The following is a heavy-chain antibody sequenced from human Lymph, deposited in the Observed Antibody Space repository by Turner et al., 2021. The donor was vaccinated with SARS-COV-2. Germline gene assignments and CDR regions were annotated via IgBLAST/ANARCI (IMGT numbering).Heavy chain of an antibody. CDR3: AKNEMAMIVVVITLFDY. J-gene: IGHJ4*02. D-gene: IGHD3-22*01. CDR2: ISGSGGSK. V-gene: IGHV3-23*01. Sequence: EVQLLESGGGLVQPGGSLRLSCAASGFILSSYAMSWVRQAPGKGLEWVSSISGSGGSKYYADSVRGRFTISRDNSKNTLYLQMNSLGAEDTAVYYCAKNEMAMIVVVITLFDYWGQGTLVTVSS. CDR1: GFILSSYA.